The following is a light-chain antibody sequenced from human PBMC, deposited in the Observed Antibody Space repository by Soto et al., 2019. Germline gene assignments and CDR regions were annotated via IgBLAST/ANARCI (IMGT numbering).Light chain of an antibody. Sequence: QSALTQPPSASGSPGQSITISCTGTSTDVGTYNYVSWYQQHPGKAPRLMIYEVNQRPSGVPDRFSGSKSGNTASLTVSGVQAEDEADYYCSSYAGSNKMIFGGGTK. J-gene: IGLJ2*01. CDR2: EVN. CDR3: SSYAGSNKMI. V-gene: IGLV2-8*01. CDR1: STDVGTYNY.